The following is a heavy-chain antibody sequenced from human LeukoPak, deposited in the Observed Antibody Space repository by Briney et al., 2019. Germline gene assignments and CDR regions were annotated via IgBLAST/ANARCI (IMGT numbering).Heavy chain of an antibody. V-gene: IGHV6-1*01. D-gene: IGHD3-10*01. CDR3: AREVAMIRGVKNWFDR. Sequence: SQTLSLTCAISGVSVSSNDASWNWIRQSPSRSLEWLGRTFYRSKWYYDYEASLKSRITINPDTSKNQFSLQLNSVTPEDTAMYYCAREVAMIRGVKNWFDRWGQGTLVTVSS. CDR1: GVSVSSNDAS. J-gene: IGHJ5*02. CDR2: TFYRSKWYY.